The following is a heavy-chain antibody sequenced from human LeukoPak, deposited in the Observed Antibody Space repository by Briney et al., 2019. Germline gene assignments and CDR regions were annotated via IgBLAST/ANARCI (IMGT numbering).Heavy chain of an antibody. CDR2: IYHSGST. J-gene: IGHJ6*03. V-gene: IGHV4-30-2*01. CDR1: GGSISSGGYY. D-gene: IGHD6-13*01. CDR3: ARDGSQQLDYYMDV. Sequence: SETLSLTCTVSGGSISSGGYYWSWIRQPPGKGLEWIGYIYHSGSTYYNPSLKSRVTISVDRSKNQFSLKLSSVTAADTAAYYCARDGSQQLDYYMDVWGKGTTVTVSS.